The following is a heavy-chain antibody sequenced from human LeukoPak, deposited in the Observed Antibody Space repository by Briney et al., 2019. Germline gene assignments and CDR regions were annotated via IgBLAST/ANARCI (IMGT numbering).Heavy chain of an antibody. CDR1: GFTFSSYA. J-gene: IGHJ4*02. CDR3: AREEIGHGFDY. CDR2: ISSSGRST. D-gene: IGHD2/OR15-2a*01. Sequence: GGSLRLSCAASGFTFSSYAMSWVRQAPGKGLEWVSAISSSGRSTYYADSVKGRFTISRDNAKNSLYLQMNSLRAEDTAVYYCAREEIGHGFDYWGQGTLVTVSS. V-gene: IGHV3-23*01.